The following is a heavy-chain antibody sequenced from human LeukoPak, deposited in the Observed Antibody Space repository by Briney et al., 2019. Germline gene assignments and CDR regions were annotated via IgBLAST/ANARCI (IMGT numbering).Heavy chain of an antibody. Sequence: PGGSLRFSCAASGFTFDDYGMSWVRQAPGKGLEWVSGINWNGGSTGYADSVKGRFTISRDNAKNPLYLQMNSLRAEDTALYYCARGGVATIPTILDYWGQGTLVTVSS. CDR1: GFTFDDYG. J-gene: IGHJ4*02. D-gene: IGHD5-12*01. CDR3: ARGGVATIPTILDY. V-gene: IGHV3-20*04. CDR2: INWNGGST.